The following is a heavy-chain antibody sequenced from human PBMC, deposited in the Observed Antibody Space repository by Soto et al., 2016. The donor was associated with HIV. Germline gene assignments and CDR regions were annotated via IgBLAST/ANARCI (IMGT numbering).Heavy chain of an antibody. J-gene: IGHJ3*02. CDR1: GYTFTNYD. CDR3: ARGPPETFDI. Sequence: QVQLVQSGAEVKKPGASVKVSCMASGYTFTNYDINWVRQATGQGLEWMGWMNLDSGNTGYAQNFQGRVTISRTTSISTAYMELSSLTSEDTAVYYCARGPPETFDIWGQGTMVTVSS. CDR2: MNLDSGNT. V-gene: IGHV1-8*03.